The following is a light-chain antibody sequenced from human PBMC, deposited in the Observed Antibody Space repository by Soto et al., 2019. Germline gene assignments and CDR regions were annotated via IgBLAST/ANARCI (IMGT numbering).Light chain of an antibody. CDR3: QQSYSTPIT. CDR1: QSINSH. J-gene: IGKJ5*01. CDR2: TAS. Sequence: DIHLTQSPSFLSASVGDTVTITCRASQSINSHLNWYQQKPGKAPNLLIYTASSLQSGVPSRFSGSGSGTDFTLTISSLQPEDFATYYCQQSYSTPITFGQGTRLEIK. V-gene: IGKV1-39*01.